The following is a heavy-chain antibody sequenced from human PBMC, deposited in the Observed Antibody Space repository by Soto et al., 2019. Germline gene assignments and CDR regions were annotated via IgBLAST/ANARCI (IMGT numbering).Heavy chain of an antibody. CDR3: AKDLSGTTVVTPGFDY. Sequence: QVQLVESGGGVVQPGRSLRLSCAASGFTFNRYAIHWVRQAPGKGLEWVAVISYGGSDKYYADSVKGRFTISRDNSKNTLYLQMNSLRAEDTAVYYCAKDLSGTTVVTPGFDYWGQGTLVTVSS. CDR2: ISYGGSDK. J-gene: IGHJ4*02. CDR1: GFTFNRYA. D-gene: IGHD4-17*01. V-gene: IGHV3-30-3*01.